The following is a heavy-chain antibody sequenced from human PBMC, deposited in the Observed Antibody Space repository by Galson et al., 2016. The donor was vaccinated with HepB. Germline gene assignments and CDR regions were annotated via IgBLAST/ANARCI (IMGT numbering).Heavy chain of an antibody. Sequence: PALVKPTQTLTLTCTFSGFSLSTSGVGVGWIRQPPGKALEWLARIHWPRDKDYSTYRRSRLTITKDASENQVVLTMTNMDPVDTDTYYCAHFSSGWYSVGRAFDIWGQGTIVTVSS. V-gene: IGHV2-5*01. J-gene: IGHJ3*02. D-gene: IGHD6-19*01. CDR2: IHWPRDK. CDR1: GFSLSTSGVG. CDR3: AHFSSGWYSVGRAFDI.